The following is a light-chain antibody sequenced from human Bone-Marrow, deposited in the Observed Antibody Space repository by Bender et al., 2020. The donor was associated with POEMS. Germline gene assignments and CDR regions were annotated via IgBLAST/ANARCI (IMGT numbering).Light chain of an antibody. J-gene: IGLJ3*02. CDR3: AVWDDSLNGWV. V-gene: IGLV1-44*01. CDR1: SSNIGAHA. Sequence: QSVLTQPPSASGTPGQRVTISCSGGSSNIGAHAVNLYQHLPGTAPKLLIYSNHRRPSEVPDRFSGSRSGTSASLAISGLQSEDEADYYCAVWDDSLNGWVFGGGTKLSVL. CDR2: SNH.